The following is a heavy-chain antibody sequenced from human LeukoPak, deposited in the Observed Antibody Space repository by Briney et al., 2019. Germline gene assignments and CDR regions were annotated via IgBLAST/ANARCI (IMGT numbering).Heavy chain of an antibody. D-gene: IGHD3-9*01. CDR2: ITSSGAYI. V-gene: IGHV3-21*01. J-gene: IGHJ6*03. CDR1: GFTFSNYN. Sequence: GGSLRLSCAASGFTFSNYNMNWVRQTPGKGLEWVSPITSSGAYIYYADSVKGRFTISRDNAKNSLYLQMNSLRAEDTAVYYCARANDNYYYYYMDVWGKGTTVTISS. CDR3: ARANDNYYYYYMDV.